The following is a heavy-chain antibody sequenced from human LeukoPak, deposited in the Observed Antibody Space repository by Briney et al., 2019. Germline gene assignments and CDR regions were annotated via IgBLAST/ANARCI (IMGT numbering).Heavy chain of an antibody. Sequence: SETLSPTCTVSGDSISSGSYYWSWIRQPAGKGLEWIGRIYHSGSTYYNPSLKSRVTISVDTSKNQFSLKLSSVTAADTAVYYCARSPASIAAAGRDYNWFDPWGQGTLVTVSS. CDR3: ARSPASIAAAGRDYNWFDP. D-gene: IGHD6-13*01. CDR2: IYHSGST. CDR1: GDSISSGSYY. J-gene: IGHJ5*02. V-gene: IGHV4-61*02.